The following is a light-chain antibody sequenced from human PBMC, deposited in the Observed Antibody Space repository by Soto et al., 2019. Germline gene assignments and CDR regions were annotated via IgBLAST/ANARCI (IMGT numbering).Light chain of an antibody. J-gene: IGLJ1*01. CDR3: SSYTITSSPV. V-gene: IGLV2-14*01. CDR2: EVT. CDR1: SSDVGGYDF. Sequence: QSALTQPASVSGSPGQSITISCTGTSSDVGGYDFVSWYRQYPGQAPKILIYEVTHRPSGVPDRFSGSKFGNTASLTISGLQADDEADYYCSSYTITSSPVFGPGTKLTVL.